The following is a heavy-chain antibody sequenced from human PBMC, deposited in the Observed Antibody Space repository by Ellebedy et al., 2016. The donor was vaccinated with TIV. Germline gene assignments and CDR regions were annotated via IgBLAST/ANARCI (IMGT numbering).Heavy chain of an antibody. V-gene: IGHV3-30-3*01. Sequence: PGGSLRLSCAASGFTFSSYWMHWVRQVPGKGLAWVALMSNDGSNQVYPDSVRGRFTISRDNSKNTVYLQMNSVRHEDTAMYYCAREAGSSDIAAWLDPWGQGTLVTVSS. CDR3: AREAGSSDIAAWLDP. D-gene: IGHD2-2*01. J-gene: IGHJ5*02. CDR1: GFTFSSYW. CDR2: MSNDGSNQ.